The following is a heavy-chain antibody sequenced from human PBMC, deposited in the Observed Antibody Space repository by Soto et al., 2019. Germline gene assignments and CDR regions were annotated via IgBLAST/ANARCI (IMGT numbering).Heavy chain of an antibody. Sequence: GGSLRLSCAASGFTFSSYAMSWVRQAPGKGLEWVSAISGSGGSTYYADSVKGRFTISRDNSKNTLYLQMNGLRAEDTAVYYCAKGHGSPPDLYGRRFDPWGQGTLVTVSS. D-gene: IGHD1-26*01. J-gene: IGHJ5*02. CDR2: ISGSGGST. CDR3: AKGHGSPPDLYGRRFDP. V-gene: IGHV3-23*01. CDR1: GFTFSSYA.